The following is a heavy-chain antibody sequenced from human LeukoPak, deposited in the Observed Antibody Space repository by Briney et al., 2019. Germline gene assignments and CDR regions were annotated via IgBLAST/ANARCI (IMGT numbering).Heavy chain of an antibody. D-gene: IGHD6-13*01. Sequence: RGSLRLSCAASEFTFNNAWTSWVRPAPGEGLGWVGRIRSKTDGGTADYAAPVRGRFTISRDDSKNTLYLQMNSLKTEDTAVYYCSTGLIPATGYYWGQGTLVAVSS. V-gene: IGHV3-15*01. J-gene: IGHJ4*02. CDR3: STGLIPATGYY. CDR2: IRSKTDGGTA. CDR1: EFTFNNAW.